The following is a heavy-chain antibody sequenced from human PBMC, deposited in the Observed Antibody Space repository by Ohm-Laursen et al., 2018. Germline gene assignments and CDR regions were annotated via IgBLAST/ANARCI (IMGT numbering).Heavy chain of an antibody. Sequence: TLSLTCTVSGGSISSYYWSWIRQPAGKGLEWIGRIYTSGSTNYNPSLKSRVTISVDTSKNQFSLKLSSVTAADTAVYYCARVAFPYYYDSSGYTHWGQGTLVTVSS. V-gene: IGHV4-4*07. D-gene: IGHD3-22*01. CDR3: ARVAFPYYYDSSGYTH. CDR2: IYTSGST. CDR1: GGSISSYY. J-gene: IGHJ4*02.